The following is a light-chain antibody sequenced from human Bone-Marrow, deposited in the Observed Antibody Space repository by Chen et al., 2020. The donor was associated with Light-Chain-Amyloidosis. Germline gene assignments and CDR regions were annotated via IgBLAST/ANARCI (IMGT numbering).Light chain of an antibody. J-gene: IGLJ3*02. V-gene: IGLV1-51*01. CDR2: DNN. CDR1: SSNIGNNY. Sequence: QSVLTQPPSVSAAPGQKVTISCSGSSSNIGNNYVSWYQQLPGTAPKLLIYDNNKRPSGSPDRFSGSKSGTSATLGITGLQTGDEADYYCGTWDSSLGAWVFGGGTKLTVL. CDR3: GTWDSSLGAWV.